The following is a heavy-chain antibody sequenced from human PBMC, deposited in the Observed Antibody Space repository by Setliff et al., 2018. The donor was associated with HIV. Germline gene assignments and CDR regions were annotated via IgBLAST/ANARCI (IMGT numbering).Heavy chain of an antibody. V-gene: IGHV5-51*01. D-gene: IGHD1-1*01. J-gene: IGHJ6*02. Sequence: PWESLKISCKGSAYSFTTFWIAWVRQMPGKGLEWMGIIYPGDSDTTYSPSFQGQVTISVDKSISTAYLQWSSLKASDSAMYYCARQTVHTTHSLDFGSPNRDYYYGMDVWGQGTTVTGSS. CDR2: IYPGDSDT. CDR1: AYSFTTFW. CDR3: ARQTVHTTHSLDFGSPNRDYYYGMDV.